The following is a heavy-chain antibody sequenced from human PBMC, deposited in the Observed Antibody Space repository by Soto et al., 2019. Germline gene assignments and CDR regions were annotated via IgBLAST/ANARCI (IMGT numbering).Heavy chain of an antibody. J-gene: IGHJ5*02. D-gene: IGHD3-10*01. CDR3: ARVPGP. V-gene: IGHV4-30-2*01. CDR1: GGSISSGGYS. CDR2: IYHSGST. Sequence: PSETLSLTCAVAGGSISSGGYSWSWIRQPPGKGLEWIGYIYHSGSTYYNPSLKSRVTISVDGSKNQFSLKLSSVTAADTAVYYCARVPGPWGQGTLVTVSS.